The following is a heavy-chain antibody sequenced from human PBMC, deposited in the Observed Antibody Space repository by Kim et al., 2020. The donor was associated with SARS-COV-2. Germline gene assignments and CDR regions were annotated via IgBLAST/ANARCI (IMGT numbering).Heavy chain of an antibody. D-gene: IGHD3-22*01. CDR3: ARDNLKYYRSHAYYNFDY. V-gene: IGHV4-30-2*04. Sequence: LKSRVTLSMDTSKNQVSLQLTSVTAADTAVYYCARDNLKYYRSHAYYNFDYWGQGILVTVSS. J-gene: IGHJ4*02.